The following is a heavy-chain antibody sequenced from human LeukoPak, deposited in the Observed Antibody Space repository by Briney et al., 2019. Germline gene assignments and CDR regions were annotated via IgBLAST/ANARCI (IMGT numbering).Heavy chain of an antibody. J-gene: IGHJ6*02. D-gene: IGHD3-10*01. CDR2: IHHTGSF. V-gene: IGHV4-59*01. CDR3: ARDLSQLLWFGEGETYYGMDV. CDR1: GASTSDYY. Sequence: PSETLSLTCTIFGASTSDYYWSWVRQPPGKGLEWIGYIHHTGSFDYNPSLNSRATISLDTSKNQFSLKLTSVTAADTAVYYCARDLSQLLWFGEGETYYGMDVWGQGTTVTVSS.